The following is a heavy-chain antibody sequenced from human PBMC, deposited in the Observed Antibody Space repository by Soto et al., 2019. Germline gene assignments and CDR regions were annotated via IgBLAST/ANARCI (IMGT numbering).Heavy chain of an antibody. Sequence: SETLSLTCAVYGGSFSGYYWSWIRQPPGKGLEWIGEINHSGSTNYNPSLKSRVTISVDTSKNQFSLKLSSVTAADTAVYYCARIVPAAIPRGYYYGMDVWGQGTTVTVS. J-gene: IGHJ6*02. CDR2: INHSGST. CDR1: GGSFSGYY. D-gene: IGHD2-2*01. V-gene: IGHV4-34*01. CDR3: ARIVPAAIPRGYYYGMDV.